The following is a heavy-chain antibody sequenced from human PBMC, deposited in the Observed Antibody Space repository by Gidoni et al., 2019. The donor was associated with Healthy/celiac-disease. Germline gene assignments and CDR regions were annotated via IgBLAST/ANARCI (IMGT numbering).Heavy chain of an antibody. CDR3: ARPTNHGIRFLEWPTGDYFDY. J-gene: IGHJ4*02. Sequence: QLQLQESGPGLVKPSEALFRTCTVSGGSISSSSYYWGWIRQPPGKGLEWIGSIYSSGSTYYNPSLKSRVTISVDTSKNQFSLKLSSVTAADTAVYYCARPTNHGIRFLEWPTGDYFDYWGQGTLVTVSS. CDR1: GGSISSSSYY. V-gene: IGHV4-39*01. CDR2: IYSSGST. D-gene: IGHD3-3*01.